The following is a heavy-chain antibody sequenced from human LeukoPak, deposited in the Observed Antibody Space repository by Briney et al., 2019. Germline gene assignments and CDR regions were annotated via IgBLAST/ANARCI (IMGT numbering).Heavy chain of an antibody. Sequence: SVKVSCKASGGTFSSYAISWVRQAPGQGLEWMGGIIPIFGTANYAQKFQGRVTITADESTSTAYMELSSLRSEDTAVYYCARGSTGDYYYYYMDVWGKGTTVTISS. CDR1: GGTFSSYA. CDR3: ARGSTGDYYYYYMDV. V-gene: IGHV1-69*13. D-gene: IGHD7-27*01. CDR2: IIPIFGTA. J-gene: IGHJ6*03.